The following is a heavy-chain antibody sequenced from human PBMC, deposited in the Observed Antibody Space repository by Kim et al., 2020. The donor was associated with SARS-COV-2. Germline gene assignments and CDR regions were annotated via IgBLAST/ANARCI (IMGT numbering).Heavy chain of an antibody. V-gene: IGHV3-23*01. D-gene: IGHD6-19*01. CDR1: GFTFSSYA. CDR2: ISGSGGST. J-gene: IGHJ6*02. CDR3: AKDPSGQWPSYGGMDV. Sequence: GGSLRLSCAASGFTFSSYAMSWVRQAPGKGLEWVSAISGSGGSTYYADSVKGRFTISRDNSKNTLYLQMNSLRAEDTAVYYCAKDPSGQWPSYGGMDVWGQGTTVTVSS.